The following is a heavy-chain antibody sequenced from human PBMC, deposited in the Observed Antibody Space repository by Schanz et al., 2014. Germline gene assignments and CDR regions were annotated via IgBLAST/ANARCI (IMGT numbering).Heavy chain of an antibody. D-gene: IGHD3-10*01. CDR2: INSDGTTT. J-gene: IGHJ4*02. V-gene: IGHV3-74*02. CDR3: ARVEVSMVQGLIPSYYFDS. CDR1: GFTFSTYW. Sequence: EVQLVESGGGLVKPGGSLRISCAASGFTFSTYWMHWVRQAPGKGLVWVSHINSDGTTTTYADSVKGRFTISRDDAKNSLYLQMNSLSAEDTAVYYCARVEVSMVQGLIPSYYFDSWGQGTPVTVSS.